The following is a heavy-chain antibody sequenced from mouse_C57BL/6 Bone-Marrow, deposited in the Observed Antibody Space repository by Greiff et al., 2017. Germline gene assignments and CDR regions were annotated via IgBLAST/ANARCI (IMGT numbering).Heavy chain of an antibody. CDR1: GFTFSNYW. D-gene: IGHD2-4*01. V-gene: IGHV6-3*01. J-gene: IGHJ4*01. CDR2: IRLKSDNYAT. CDR3: KSPYDYDVRYYAMDY. Sequence: EVKLVESGGGLVQPGGSMKLSCVASGFTFSNYWMNWVRQSPEKGLEWVAQIRLKSDNYATHYAESVKGRFTISRGDSKSSVYLQMNNLRAEDTGIYYCKSPYDYDVRYYAMDYWGQGTSVTVSS.